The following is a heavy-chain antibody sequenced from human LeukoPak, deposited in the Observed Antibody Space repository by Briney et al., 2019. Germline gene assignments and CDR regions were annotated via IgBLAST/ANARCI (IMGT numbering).Heavy chain of an antibody. D-gene: IGHD3-10*01. J-gene: IGHJ2*01. V-gene: IGHV7-4-1*02. Sequence: ASVKVSCKASGYTFTSYAMNWVRQAPGQGLEWMGWINTNDGNPTYAQDFTGRFVFSLDTSVNTVYLQINSLKAEDTAVYYCARDWAVTNPYYTGSESYGGYFDLWGRGTLVTVSS. CDR1: GYTFTSYA. CDR2: INTNDGNP. CDR3: ARDWAVTNPYYTGSESYGGYFDL.